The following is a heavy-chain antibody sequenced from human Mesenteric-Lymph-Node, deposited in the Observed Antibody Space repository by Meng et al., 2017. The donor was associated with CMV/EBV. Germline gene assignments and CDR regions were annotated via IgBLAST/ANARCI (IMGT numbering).Heavy chain of an antibody. V-gene: IGHV4-34*01. J-gene: IGHJ4*02. D-gene: IGHD3-10*01. CDR1: GGSFSGYY. CDR3: ARGGKLWFGEGDFDY. Sequence: YGGSFSGYYWSWIRQPPGKGLEWIGEINHSGSTNYNPSLKSRVTISVDTSKNQFSLKLSSVTAADTAVYYCARGGKLWFGEGDFDYWGQGTLVTVSS. CDR2: INHSGST.